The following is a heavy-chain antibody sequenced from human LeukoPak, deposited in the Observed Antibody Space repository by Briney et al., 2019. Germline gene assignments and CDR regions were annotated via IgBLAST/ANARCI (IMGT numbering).Heavy chain of an antibody. CDR1: GFTFSSYA. CDR2: ISGSGGST. D-gene: IGHD4-17*01. CDR3: ARDVKLSYGDHFDY. Sequence: AGGSLRLSCAASGFTFSSYAMSWVRQAPGKGLEWVSGISGSGGSTYYADSVKGRFTISRDNSKNTLYLQMNSLRAEDTAVYYCARDVKLSYGDHFDYWGQGTLVTVSS. J-gene: IGHJ4*02. V-gene: IGHV3-23*01.